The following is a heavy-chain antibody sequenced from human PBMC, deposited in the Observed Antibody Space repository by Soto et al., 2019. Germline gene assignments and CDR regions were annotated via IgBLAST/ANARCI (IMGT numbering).Heavy chain of an antibody. Sequence: QITLKESGPTLVKPTQTLTLTCTFSGFSLSTTGVGVGWIRQPPGKALEWLALIYWDDDKRYNPSLKSRRTITKDTSKNQVVITMTNMDPVDTAKYYCVQSRLGGDCLQSYSSQSYYGLDVWVQGTTVTVSS. V-gene: IGHV2-5*02. D-gene: IGHD2-21*01. J-gene: IGHJ6*02. CDR3: VQSRLGGDCLQSYSSQSYYGLDV. CDR2: IYWDDDK. CDR1: GFSLSTTGVG.